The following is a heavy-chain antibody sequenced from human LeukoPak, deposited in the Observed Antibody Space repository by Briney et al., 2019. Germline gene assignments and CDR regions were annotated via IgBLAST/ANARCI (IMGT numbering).Heavy chain of an antibody. CDR1: GGSFSDNY. D-gene: IGHD5-18*01. CDR3: TRVDTAMSAFDP. Sequence: SETLSLTCAVSGGSFSDNYWTWIRQPPGKGLEWIGQINHSGTTNYNPSLKSRVTILVDTSKNQFSLKLSSVTAADTAVYYCTRVDTAMSAFDPWGQGTLVTVPS. V-gene: IGHV4-34*01. CDR2: INHSGTT. J-gene: IGHJ5*02.